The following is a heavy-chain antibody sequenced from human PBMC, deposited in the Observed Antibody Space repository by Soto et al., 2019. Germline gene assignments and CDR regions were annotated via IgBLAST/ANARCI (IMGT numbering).Heavy chain of an antibody. J-gene: IGHJ5*02. CDR2: ISWNSGTI. V-gene: IGHV3-9*01. CDR3: AKDSLSVSHKFGRFDP. D-gene: IGHD3-16*01. Sequence: EVQLVESGGGLVQPGRSLRLSCAGSGFTFNDYAMHWVRQGPGKGLEWVSGISWNSGTIHYADSVKGRFTISRDNVKNSLYLQMNSLRAEDTALYYCAKDSLSVSHKFGRFDPWGQGTLLTVSS. CDR1: GFTFNDYA.